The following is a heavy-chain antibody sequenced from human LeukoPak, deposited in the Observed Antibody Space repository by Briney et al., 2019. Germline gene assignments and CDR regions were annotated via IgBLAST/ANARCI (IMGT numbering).Heavy chain of an antibody. CDR3: VRDGRVSGYDLLDY. D-gene: IGHD5-12*01. CDR1: GFTFSDYW. CDR2: INQDGSEE. Sequence: PGGSLRLSCAASGFTFSDYWMSWVRQAPGEGLEWVAHINQDGSEEHYMDSVKARFIISRDNAKNSLSLQMDSLRAEDTAVYYCVRDGRVSGYDLLDYWGQGTLVTVSS. J-gene: IGHJ4*02. V-gene: IGHV3-7*01.